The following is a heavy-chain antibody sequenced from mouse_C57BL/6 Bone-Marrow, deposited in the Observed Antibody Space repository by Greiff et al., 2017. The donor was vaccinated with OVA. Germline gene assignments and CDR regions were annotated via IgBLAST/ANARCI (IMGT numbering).Heavy chain of an antibody. CDR1: GFTFSSYG. CDR2: ISSGGSYT. V-gene: IGHV5-6*01. CDR3: ATRDYYEDWFAY. Sequence: DVQLVESGGDLVKPGGSLKLSCAASGFTFSSYGMSWVRQTPDKRLEWVATISSGGSYTYYPDSVKGRFTISRDNAKNTLYLQMSSLKSEDTAMYYCATRDYYEDWFAYWGQGTLVTVSA. J-gene: IGHJ3*01. D-gene: IGHD1-1*01.